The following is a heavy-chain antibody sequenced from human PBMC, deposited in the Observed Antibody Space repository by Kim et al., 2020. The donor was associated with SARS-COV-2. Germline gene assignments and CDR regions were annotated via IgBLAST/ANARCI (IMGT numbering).Heavy chain of an antibody. CDR2: IYYSGST. Sequence: SETLSLTCTVSGGSISSSSYYWGWIRQPPGKGLEWIGSIYYSGSTYYNPSLKSRVTISVDTSKNQFSLKLSSVTAADTAVYYCTRHKNRGYSYGYGYYGMDVWGQGTTVTVSS. CDR1: GGSISSSSYY. J-gene: IGHJ6*02. V-gene: IGHV4-39*01. CDR3: TRHKNRGYSYGYGYYGMDV. D-gene: IGHD5-18*01.